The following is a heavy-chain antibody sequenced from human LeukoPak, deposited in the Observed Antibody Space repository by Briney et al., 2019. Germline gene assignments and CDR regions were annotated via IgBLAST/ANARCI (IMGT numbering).Heavy chain of an antibody. V-gene: IGHV4-34*01. D-gene: IGHD3-22*01. CDR3: ARGKGNYYDSSGLDY. J-gene: IGHJ4*02. CDR2: INHSGST. Sequence: SAPRSLTCAAYGGSFSSYYWSWIRQPPGKWLDSIGEINHSGSTNYNPSLKSRVAISVDKSKNQFSLKLSSVTAADTAVYYCARGKGNYYDSSGLDYWGQGTLDTVSS. CDR1: GGSFSSYY.